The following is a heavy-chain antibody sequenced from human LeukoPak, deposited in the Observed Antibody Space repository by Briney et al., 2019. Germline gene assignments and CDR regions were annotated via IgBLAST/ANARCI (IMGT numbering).Heavy chain of an antibody. Sequence: PGGSLRLSCAASGFTFSSYWMHWVRQAPGKGLVWVSRINSDGSSTSYADSVKGRFTISRDNAKNSLYLQMNSLRAEDTAVYYCARDLRTTVVTQTNLYFDLWGRGTLVTVSS. D-gene: IGHD4-23*01. CDR3: ARDLRTTVVTQTNLYFDL. V-gene: IGHV3-74*01. J-gene: IGHJ2*01. CDR1: GFTFSSYW. CDR2: INSDGSST.